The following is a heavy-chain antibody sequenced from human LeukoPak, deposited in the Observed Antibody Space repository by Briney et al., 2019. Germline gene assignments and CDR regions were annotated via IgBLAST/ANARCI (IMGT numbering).Heavy chain of an antibody. CDR1: GFTFSSYS. J-gene: IGHJ4*02. CDR2: ISSSSSYI. CDR3: ARDGDTERITIFGVAKY. Sequence: GGSLRLSCAASGFTFSSYSMNWVRQAPGKGLEWVSSISSSSSYIYYADSVKGRFTISRDNAKNSLHLQMNSLRAEDTAVYYCARDGDTERITIFGVAKYWGQGTLVTVSS. V-gene: IGHV3-21*01. D-gene: IGHD3-3*01.